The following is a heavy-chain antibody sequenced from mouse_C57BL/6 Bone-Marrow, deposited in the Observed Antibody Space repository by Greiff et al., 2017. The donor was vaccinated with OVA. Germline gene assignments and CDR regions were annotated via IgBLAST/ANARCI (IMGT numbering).Heavy chain of an antibody. CDR3: AREGGWNYYGSSYVMDY. J-gene: IGHJ4*01. CDR1: GYTFTNYW. V-gene: IGHV1-63*01. Sequence: QVQLKESGAELVRPGTSVKMSCKASGYTFTNYWIGWAKQRPGHGLEWIGDIYPGGGYTNYNEKFKGKATLTADKSSSTAYMQFSSLTSEDSAIYYCAREGGWNYYGSSYVMDYWGQGTSVTVSS. D-gene: IGHD1-1*01. CDR2: IYPGGGYT.